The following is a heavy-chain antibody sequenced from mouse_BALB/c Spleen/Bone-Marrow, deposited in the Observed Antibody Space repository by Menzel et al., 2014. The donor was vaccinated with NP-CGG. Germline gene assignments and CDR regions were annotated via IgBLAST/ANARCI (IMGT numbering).Heavy chain of an antibody. CDR1: GYAFSSSW. V-gene: IGHV1-82*01. J-gene: IGHJ2*01. CDR2: IYPGDGDT. D-gene: IGHD3-1*01. Sequence: SGPELVEPGASVKISCKASGYAFSSSWMNWVKQRPGQGLEWIGWIYPGDGDTNYNGKFKGEATLTADKSSSTAYMQLNSLTSVDSAVYFCARCSLGQYYFDYWGQGTTPTVSS. CDR3: ARCSLGQYYFDY.